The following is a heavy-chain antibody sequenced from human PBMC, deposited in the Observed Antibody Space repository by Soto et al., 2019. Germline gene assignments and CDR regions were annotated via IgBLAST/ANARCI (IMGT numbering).Heavy chain of an antibody. Sequence: EVQLVESGGGLVQPGESLRLSCTASGITFSSYSMNWVRQAPGNGLEWLSYISSSKTTYADSVMGRFTISRDNAKNSVYLQMNSLRDEDTAVYYCVGDQDVHTPMVHGNYWGRGTRVTVSS. D-gene: IGHD5-18*01. CDR1: GITFSSYS. J-gene: IGHJ4*02. CDR2: ISSSKTT. CDR3: VGDQDVHTPMVHGNY. V-gene: IGHV3-48*02.